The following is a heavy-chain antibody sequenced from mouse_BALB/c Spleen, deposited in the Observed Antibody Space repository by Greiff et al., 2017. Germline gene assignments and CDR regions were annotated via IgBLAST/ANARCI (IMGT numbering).Heavy chain of an antibody. CDR2: ISSGSSTI. J-gene: IGHJ4*01. V-gene: IGHV5-17*02. CDR3: ARSAGYDQEALDY. CDR1: GFTFSSFG. Sequence: EVKLMESGGGLVQPGGSRKLSCAASGFTFSSFGMHWVRQAPEKGLEWVAYISSGSSTIYYADTVKGRFTISRDNPKNTLFLQMTSLRSEDTAMYDCARSAGYDQEALDYWGQGTSVTVS. D-gene: IGHD2-2*01.